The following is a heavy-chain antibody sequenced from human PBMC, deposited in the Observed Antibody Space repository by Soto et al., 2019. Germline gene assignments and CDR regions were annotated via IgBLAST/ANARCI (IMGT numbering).Heavy chain of an antibody. Sequence: SETLSLTCAVYGGSFSGYYWSWTRQPPGKGLEWIGEINHSGSTNYNPSLKSRVTISVDTSKNQFSLKLSSVTAADTAVYYCARGPRVGYWGQGTLVT. CDR3: ARGPRVGY. CDR1: GGSFSGYY. CDR2: INHSGST. V-gene: IGHV4-34*01. J-gene: IGHJ4*02.